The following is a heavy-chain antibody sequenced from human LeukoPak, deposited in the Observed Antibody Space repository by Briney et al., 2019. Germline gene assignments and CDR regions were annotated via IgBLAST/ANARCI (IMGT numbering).Heavy chain of an antibody. J-gene: IGHJ6*02. V-gene: IGHV1-69*04. CDR1: VGTFSSYA. Sequence: SVKVSCKASVGTFSSYAISWVRQAPGQGLEWMGRIIPILGIANYAQKFQGRVTITADKSTSTAYMELSSLRSEDTAVYYCARSALSGEGYYYYGMDVWGQGTTVTVSS. D-gene: IGHD1-14*01. CDR3: ARSALSGEGYYYYGMDV. CDR2: IIPILGIA.